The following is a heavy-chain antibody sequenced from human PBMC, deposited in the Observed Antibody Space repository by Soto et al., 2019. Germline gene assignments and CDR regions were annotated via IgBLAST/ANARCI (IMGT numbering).Heavy chain of an antibody. D-gene: IGHD2-15*01. CDR3: TRVFPESPNENQDIVVVVASSYFDY. Sequence: PGGSLRLSCTASGFTFGDYAMSWFRQAPGKGLEWVGFIRSKAYGGTTEYAASVKGRFTISRDDSKSIAYLQMNSLKTEDTAVYYCTRVFPESPNENQDIVVVVASSYFDYWGQGTLVTVSS. CDR1: GFTFGDYA. CDR2: IRSKAYGGTT. V-gene: IGHV3-49*03. J-gene: IGHJ4*02.